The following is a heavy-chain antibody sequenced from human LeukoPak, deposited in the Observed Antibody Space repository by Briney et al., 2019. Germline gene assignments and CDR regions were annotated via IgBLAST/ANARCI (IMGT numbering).Heavy chain of an antibody. CDR2: INHSGST. CDR3: ERRGLIFEDSEWRTTFDI. CDR1: GRSLSVYH. Sequence: SETLSLTCALYGRSLSVYHWSWMPHPPGRGLEWIGEINHSGSTHYNPSLKSRVNISVDTYKNPLSLNVSSVTAADTPFFFCERRGLIFEDSEWRTTFDIWGQGTMVIVSS. V-gene: IGHV4-34*01. D-gene: IGHD3-3*01. J-gene: IGHJ3*02.